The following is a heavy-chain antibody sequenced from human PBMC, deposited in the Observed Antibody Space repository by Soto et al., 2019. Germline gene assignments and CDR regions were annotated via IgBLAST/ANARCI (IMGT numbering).Heavy chain of an antibody. D-gene: IGHD2-21*02. J-gene: IGHJ5*02. CDR1: GGSFSGYY. Sequence: QVQLQQWGAGLLKPSETLSLTCAVYGGSFSGYYWSWIRQPPGKGLEWIGEINHSGSTSYNPSIKTRPTVSVDTSKNQYPPKLSSVTAADTAVYYCARAPYCGGHCYSGTGWFDPWGQGTLVTVSS. CDR3: ARAPYCGGHCYSGTGWFDP. V-gene: IGHV4-34*01. CDR2: INHSGST.